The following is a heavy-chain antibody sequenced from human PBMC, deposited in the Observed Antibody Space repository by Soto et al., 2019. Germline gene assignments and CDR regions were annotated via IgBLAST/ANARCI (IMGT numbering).Heavy chain of an antibody. CDR1: GFSFSDYF. CDR3: ARGSSVAPDY. V-gene: IGHV1-46*01. Sequence: GASVKVSCKASGFSFSDYFMHWVRQAPGQGLEWMGIINPSGDRRNYAQKFQGRVTITRDTSTSTVYMDLNSLRARDTAVYYCARGSSVAPDYWGQGTLVTVSS. D-gene: IGHD6-19*01. J-gene: IGHJ4*02. CDR2: INPSGDRR.